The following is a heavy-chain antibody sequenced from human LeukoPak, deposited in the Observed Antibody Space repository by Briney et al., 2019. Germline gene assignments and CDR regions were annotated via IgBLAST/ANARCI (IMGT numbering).Heavy chain of an antibody. CDR3: ARGSLSWFDP. CDR1: GFTFDNYV. J-gene: IGHJ5*02. V-gene: IGHV3-9*01. Sequence: GGSLRLSCAASGFTFDNYVMHWVRLVPGKGLECVSSITPNSGGVGYAASVKGRFTISRDKSKNTLSLQMNSLRSEDTAVYYCARGSLSWFDPWGQGTLVTVSS. CDR2: ITPNSGGV.